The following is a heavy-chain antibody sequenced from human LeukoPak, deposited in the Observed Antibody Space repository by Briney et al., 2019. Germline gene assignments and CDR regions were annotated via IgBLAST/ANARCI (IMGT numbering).Heavy chain of an antibody. D-gene: IGHD3-10*01. CDR2: ISSSSSYI. J-gene: IGHJ6*04. CDR3: ARLREGFGMDV. Sequence: GGSLRLSCAASGFTFSSYSMNWVRQAPGKGLEWVSSISSSSSYIYYADSVKGRFTSSRDNAKNSLYLQKNSQRAGDTAVYYCARLREGFGMDVWGKGTTVTVSS. CDR1: GFTFSSYS. V-gene: IGHV3-21*01.